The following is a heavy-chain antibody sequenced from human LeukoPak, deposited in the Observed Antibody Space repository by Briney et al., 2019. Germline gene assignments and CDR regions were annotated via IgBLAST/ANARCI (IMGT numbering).Heavy chain of an antibody. CDR3: AKRKGYDSSGYYSDY. D-gene: IGHD3-22*01. Sequence: PGGSLRLSCAASGFTFSSYAMSWVRQAPGKGLEWVSAISGSGGSTYYADSVKGRFTISRDNSKNTLYLQMNSLRAEDTAVYYCAKRKGYDSSGYYSDYWGQGTLVTVSS. J-gene: IGHJ4*02. V-gene: IGHV3-23*01. CDR2: ISGSGGST. CDR1: GFTFSSYA.